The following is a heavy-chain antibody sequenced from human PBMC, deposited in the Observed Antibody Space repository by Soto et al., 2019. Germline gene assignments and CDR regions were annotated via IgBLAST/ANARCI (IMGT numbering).Heavy chain of an antibody. CDR1: GGSLGSYY. J-gene: IGHJ5*02. Sequence: QVQLQESGPGLVKPSETLSLTCTVSGGSLGSYYWGWIRQPPGKGLEWIAYIYDSGTTYYNPSLKSRVTISVDTTKSQFSLNLTSVTSADTAVYYCARGAAFWFGPWGQGTLVTVSS. V-gene: IGHV4-59*01. CDR3: ARGAAFWFGP. D-gene: IGHD2-15*01. CDR2: IYDSGTT.